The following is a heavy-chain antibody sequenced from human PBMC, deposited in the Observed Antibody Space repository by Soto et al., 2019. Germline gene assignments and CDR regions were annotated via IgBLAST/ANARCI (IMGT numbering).Heavy chain of an antibody. CDR2: ISNSGST. D-gene: IGHD3-10*01. CDR1: GGSISSYY. J-gene: IGHJ6*02. V-gene: IGHV4-59*01. CDR3: ASGRYYYGSGSYYGMDV. Sequence: QVQLQESGPGLVKPSETLSLTCTVSGGSISSYYWSWIRQPPGKGLEWIGYISNSGSTNYNPSLKSRVTISVDTSKNLCSLKLSSVTAADTAVYDCASGRYYYGSGSYYGMDVWGQGTTVTVSS.